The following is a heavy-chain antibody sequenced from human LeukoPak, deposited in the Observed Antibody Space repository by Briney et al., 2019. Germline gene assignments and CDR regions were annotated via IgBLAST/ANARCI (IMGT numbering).Heavy chain of an antibody. CDR2: IGTSSSAV. Sequence: GGSLRLSCAASGFTFSNYGPNWVRQAPGKGLEWVSYIGTSSSAVHYADSVKGRFTISRDNAKNSLYLQMNSLRAEDTAVYYCARDPNGDYDFEFWGQRTLVTVSS. J-gene: IGHJ5*01. CDR1: GFTFSNYG. D-gene: IGHD4-17*01. CDR3: ARDPNGDYDFEF. V-gene: IGHV3-48*01.